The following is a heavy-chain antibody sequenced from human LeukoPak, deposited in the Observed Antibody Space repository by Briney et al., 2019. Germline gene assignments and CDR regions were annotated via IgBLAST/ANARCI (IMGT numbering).Heavy chain of an antibody. CDR3: AELGITMIGGV. Sequence: GGPLRLSCAASGFTFTNYWMSWVRQAPGKGLELVANIKQDRSEKYYVDSVKGRFTISRDNAKNSLYLQMNSLRAEDTAVYYCAELGITMIGGVWGKGTTVTISS. CDR1: GFTFTNYW. D-gene: IGHD3-10*02. V-gene: IGHV3-7*01. J-gene: IGHJ6*04. CDR2: IKQDRSEK.